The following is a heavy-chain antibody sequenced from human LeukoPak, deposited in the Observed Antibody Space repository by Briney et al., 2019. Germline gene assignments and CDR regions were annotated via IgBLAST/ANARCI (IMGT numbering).Heavy chain of an antibody. Sequence: GGSLRLSCAASGFTFSSYNMNWVRQAPGKGLEWVSYLSSSSNTIYYADSVKGRFTISRDNAKNSLYLQMNSLRAEDTAVYYCATESGTYSGTCFDYWGQGTLVTVSS. D-gene: IGHD1-26*01. CDR3: ATESGTYSGTCFDY. J-gene: IGHJ4*02. CDR1: GFTFSSYN. CDR2: LSSSSNTI. V-gene: IGHV3-48*01.